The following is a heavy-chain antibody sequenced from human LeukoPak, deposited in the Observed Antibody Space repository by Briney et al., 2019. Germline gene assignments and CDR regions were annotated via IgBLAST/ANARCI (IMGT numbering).Heavy chain of an antibody. V-gene: IGHV3-30*02. J-gene: IGHJ4*02. CDR2: IRYDGSNK. CDR1: GFTFSSYG. D-gene: IGHD3-22*01. Sequence: GGSLRLSCAASGFTFSSYGMHWVRQAPGKGLEWVAFIRYDGSNKYYADSVKGRFTISRDNSKNTLYLQMNSLRTEDTALYYCAKDYDSSGYFGHIDYWGQGTLVTVSS. CDR3: AKDYDSSGYFGHIDY.